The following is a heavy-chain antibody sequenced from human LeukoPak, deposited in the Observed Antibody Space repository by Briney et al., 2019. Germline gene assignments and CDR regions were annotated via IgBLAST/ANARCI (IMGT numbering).Heavy chain of an antibody. CDR2: ISSSGSST. D-gene: IGHD6-19*01. V-gene: IGHV3-48*03. CDR1: GFTFNSYE. CDR3: ASMGIAVAGGNFDY. Sequence: PGGSLRLSCAASGFTFNSYEMNWVRQAPGKGLEWVSYISSSGSSTQYADSVKGRFTISRDNAKNSLYLQMNSLRAEDTAVYYCASMGIAVAGGNFDYWGQGTLVTVSS. J-gene: IGHJ4*02.